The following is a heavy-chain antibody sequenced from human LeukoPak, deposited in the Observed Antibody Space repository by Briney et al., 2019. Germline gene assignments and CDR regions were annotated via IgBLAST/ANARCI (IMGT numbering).Heavy chain of an antibody. J-gene: IGHJ6*02. CDR1: GGSISSYY. CDR2: IYYSGST. V-gene: IGHV4-59*01. CDR3: ARDRSESDGMDV. Sequence: SETLSLTCTVSGGSISSYYWSWIRQPPGKGLEWIGCIYYSGSTNYNPSLKSRVTISVDTSKNQFSLKLSSVTAADTAVYYCARDRSESDGMDVWGQGTTVTVSS.